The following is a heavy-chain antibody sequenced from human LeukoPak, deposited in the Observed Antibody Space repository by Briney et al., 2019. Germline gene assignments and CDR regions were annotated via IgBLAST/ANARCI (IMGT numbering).Heavy chain of an antibody. D-gene: IGHD1-26*01. CDR3: AREYSGSQPYGMDV. CDR1: GFTFSSYD. V-gene: IGHV3-13*01. J-gene: IGHJ6*02. CDR2: IGTAGDT. Sequence: TGGSLRLSCAASGFTFSSYDMHWVRQATGKGLEWVSAIGTAGDTYYPGSVKGRFTISRENAKNSLYLQMNSLRAGDTAVYYCAREYSGSQPYGMDVWGQGTTVTVSS.